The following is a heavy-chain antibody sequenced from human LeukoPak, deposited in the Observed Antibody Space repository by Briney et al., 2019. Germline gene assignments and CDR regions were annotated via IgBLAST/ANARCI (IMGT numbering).Heavy chain of an antibody. D-gene: IGHD3-10*01. CDR2: ISSSESTI. J-gene: IGHJ3*02. CDR3: ARGLFRGAFDI. Sequence: GGSLRLSCAASGFTFSSFAMNWVRQAPGKGLEWVSYISSSESTIYYADSVKGRFTISRDNSKNTLYLQMNSLRAEDTAVYYCARGLFRGAFDIWGQGTMVTVSS. CDR1: GFTFSSFA. V-gene: IGHV3-48*03.